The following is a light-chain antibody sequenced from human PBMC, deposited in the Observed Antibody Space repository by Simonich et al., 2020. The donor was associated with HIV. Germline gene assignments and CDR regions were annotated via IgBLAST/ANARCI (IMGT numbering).Light chain of an antibody. CDR1: SSDVGTYKY. Sequence: QSALTQPRSVSGSPGQSVSISCTGTSSDVGTYKYVSWYQQHPGKAPKLSIYDVSKRPSGVSNRFSGSKSGNTASLTISGLQAEDEADYYCSSYTSSSTLVFGGGTKLTVL. CDR2: DVS. V-gene: IGLV2-11*01. CDR3: SSYTSSSTLV. J-gene: IGLJ2*01.